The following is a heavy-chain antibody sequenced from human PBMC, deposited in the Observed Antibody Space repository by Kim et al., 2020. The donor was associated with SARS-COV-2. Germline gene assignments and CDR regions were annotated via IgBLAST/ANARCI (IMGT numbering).Heavy chain of an antibody. J-gene: IGHJ4*02. CDR1: GFTFRNYW. Sequence: GGSLRLSCVGSGFTFRNYWIHWVRQAPGKGPEWVSRINGDGSVTGYADFVKGRFTISRDNAKNTLYLQINSLRAEDTAKDYCTIPLEMTYSWGQGTLAT. CDR2: INGDGSVT. CDR3: TIPLEMTYS. D-gene: IGHD1-1*01. V-gene: IGHV3-74*01.